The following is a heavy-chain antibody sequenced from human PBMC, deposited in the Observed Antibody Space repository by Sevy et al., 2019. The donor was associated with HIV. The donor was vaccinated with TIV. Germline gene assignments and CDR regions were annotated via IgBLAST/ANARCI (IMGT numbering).Heavy chain of an antibody. Sequence: GGSLRLSCAASAFIFSNYNMNWVRQAPGKGLEWVSSISSSSSYIYYADSVKGRFTISRDNAKNSLYLQMNSLRAEDTAVYYCAGENYYDSTAYRFDYWGQGTLVTVSS. CDR1: AFIFSNYN. V-gene: IGHV3-21*01. CDR3: AGENYYDSTAYRFDY. D-gene: IGHD3-22*01. J-gene: IGHJ4*02. CDR2: ISSSSSYI.